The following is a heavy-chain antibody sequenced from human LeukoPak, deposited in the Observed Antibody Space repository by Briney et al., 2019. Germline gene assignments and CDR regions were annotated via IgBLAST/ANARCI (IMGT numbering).Heavy chain of an antibody. V-gene: IGHV4-39*01. CDR3: AGYTTFGVVTVDY. J-gene: IGHJ4*02. CDR1: GGSISRSDYY. D-gene: IGHD3-3*01. CDR2: FYYSGST. Sequence: SETLSLTCTVSGGSISRSDYYWGWIRQPPGKGLEWIGSFYYSGSTYYNPSLKSRVTISVDTSKNQFSLKLSSVTAADTATYYCAGYTTFGVVTVDYWGQGTLVTVSS.